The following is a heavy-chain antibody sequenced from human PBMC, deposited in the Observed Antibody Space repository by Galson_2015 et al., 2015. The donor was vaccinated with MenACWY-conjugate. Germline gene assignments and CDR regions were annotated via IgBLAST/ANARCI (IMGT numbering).Heavy chain of an antibody. Sequence: WVSAISGSGGPTYYADSVKGRFTISRDNSKDTLYLQMNSLRAEDTAVYYCAKDPRPYCSGGSCYSDYYYGMDVWGQGTTVTVSS. V-gene: IGHV3-23*01. CDR2: ISGSGGPT. CDR3: AKDPRPYCSGGSCYSDYYYGMDV. D-gene: IGHD2-15*01. J-gene: IGHJ6*02.